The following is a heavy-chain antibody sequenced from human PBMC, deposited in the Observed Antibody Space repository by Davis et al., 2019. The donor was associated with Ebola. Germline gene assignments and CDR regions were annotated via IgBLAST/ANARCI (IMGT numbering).Heavy chain of an antibody. CDR3: AREDRIAARPGEFDF. V-gene: IGHV4-38-2*02. J-gene: IGHJ5*01. CDR1: IYSISDGFY. D-gene: IGHD6-6*01. Sequence: SETLSLTCSVSIYSISDGFYWAWIRQPPGKGLEWIGSIYRSGNTYYNPSLRSRATISVDTSKNQFSLRLSFAVTAADTAMYYCAREDRIAARPGEFDFWGQGTLVTVSS. CDR2: IYRSGNT.